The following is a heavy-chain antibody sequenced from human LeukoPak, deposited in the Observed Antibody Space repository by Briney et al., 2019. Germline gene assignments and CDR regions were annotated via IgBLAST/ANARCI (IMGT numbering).Heavy chain of an antibody. J-gene: IGHJ4*02. D-gene: IGHD3-22*01. Sequence: SETLPLTCTVSGGSISSSSYYWGWIRQPPGKGLEWIGSLYYSGNIFYNPSLKSRVTISVDTSKNRFSLKLSSVTAADTAVYYCARGYDSSGYPFDYWGQGTLVTVSS. CDR2: LYYSGNI. CDR3: ARGYDSSGYPFDY. CDR1: GGSISSSSYY. V-gene: IGHV4-39*01.